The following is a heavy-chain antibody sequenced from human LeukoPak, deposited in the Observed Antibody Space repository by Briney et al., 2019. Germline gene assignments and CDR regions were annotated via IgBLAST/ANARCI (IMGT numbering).Heavy chain of an antibody. V-gene: IGHV4-34*01. Sequence: SETLSLTCAVYGGSFSGYYWSWIRQPPGKGLEWIGEINHSGSTNYNPSLKSRVTISVDTSKNQFSLKLSSVTAADTAVYYCASQGGYCSSTSCYGHHFDYWGQGTLVTVSS. CDR2: INHSGST. J-gene: IGHJ4*02. CDR1: GGSFSGYY. D-gene: IGHD2-2*01. CDR3: ASQGGYCSSTSCYGHHFDY.